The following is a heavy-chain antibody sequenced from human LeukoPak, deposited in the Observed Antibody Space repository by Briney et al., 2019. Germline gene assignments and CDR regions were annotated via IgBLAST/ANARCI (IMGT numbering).Heavy chain of an antibody. CDR1: GFTFSSYW. J-gene: IGHJ4*02. CDR2: INSDGSST. V-gene: IGHV3-74*01. D-gene: IGHD3-3*01. Sequence: GGSLRLSCAASGFTFSSYWMHWVRQAPGKGLVWVSRINSDGSSTSYADSVKGRFTISRDNAKNTLYLQMYSLRAEDTAVYYCARVGSFWSGYYVNWGQGTLVTVSS. CDR3: ARVGSFWSGYYVN.